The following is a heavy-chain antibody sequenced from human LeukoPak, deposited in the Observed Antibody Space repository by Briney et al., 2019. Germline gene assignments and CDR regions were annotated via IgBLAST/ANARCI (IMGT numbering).Heavy chain of an antibody. CDR1: GFTFSSYS. Sequence: PGGSLRLSCAASGFTFSSYSMNWVRQAPGKGLEWVSSISSGSGYRYYADSVKGRFTISRDNAKNSLYLQMNSLRAEDTAVYYCARVGPGNNYMGVWGKGTTVTVSS. CDR2: ISSGSGYR. J-gene: IGHJ6*03. CDR3: ARVGPGNNYMGV. D-gene: IGHD1-1*01. V-gene: IGHV3-21*01.